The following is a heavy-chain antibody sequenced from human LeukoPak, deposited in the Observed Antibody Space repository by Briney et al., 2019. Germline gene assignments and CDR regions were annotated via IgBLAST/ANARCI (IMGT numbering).Heavy chain of an antibody. CDR3: AKDLRYYDSSGYLDY. V-gene: IGHV3-30*18. CDR1: GFTFSSYE. J-gene: IGHJ4*02. CDR2: ISYDGSNK. D-gene: IGHD3-22*01. Sequence: GGSLRLSCAASGFTFSSYEMNWVRQAPGKGLEWVAVISYDGSNKYYADSVKGRFTISRDNSKNTLYLQMNSLRAEDTAVYYCAKDLRYYDSSGYLDYWGQGTLVTVSS.